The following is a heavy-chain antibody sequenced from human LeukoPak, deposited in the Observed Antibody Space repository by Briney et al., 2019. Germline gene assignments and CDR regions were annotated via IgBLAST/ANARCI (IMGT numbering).Heavy chain of an antibody. D-gene: IGHD1-26*01. V-gene: IGHV3-21*01. Sequence: PGGSLRLSCAASGFTFSSYSMNWVRQAPGKGLEWVSSISSSSSYIYYADSVKGRFTISRDNAKNSLYLQMNSLRAEDTAVYYCARDRQDSGSVFDYWGQGTLVTVSS. CDR3: ARDRQDSGSVFDY. J-gene: IGHJ4*02. CDR1: GFTFSSYS. CDR2: ISSSSSYI.